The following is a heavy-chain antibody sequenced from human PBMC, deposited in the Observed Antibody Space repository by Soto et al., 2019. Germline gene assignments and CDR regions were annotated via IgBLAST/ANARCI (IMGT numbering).Heavy chain of an antibody. D-gene: IGHD6-13*01. CDR2: ISYDGSNK. V-gene: IGHV3-30-3*01. CDR3: ARPFAAAAGTAYDY. CDR1: GFSFSSYA. J-gene: IGHJ4*02. Sequence: PGGSLRRSCAASGFSFSSYAMHWVRQAPGKGLEWVAVISYDGSNKYYADSVKGRFTISRDNSKNTLYLQMNSLRAEDTAVYYCARPFAAAAGTAYDYWGQGTLVTVSS.